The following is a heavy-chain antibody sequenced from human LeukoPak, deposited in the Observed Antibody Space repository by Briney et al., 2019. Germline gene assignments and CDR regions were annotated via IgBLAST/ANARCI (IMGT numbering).Heavy chain of an antibody. Sequence: PGGSLRLSCAASGFTVSSNYMSWVRQAPGKGLEWVSVIYSGGCTYYADSVKGRFTISRDNSKNTLYLQMNSLRAEDTAVYYCARDQFGIAAAGITDYWGQGTLVTASS. CDR2: IYSGGCT. CDR1: GFTVSSNY. CDR3: ARDQFGIAAAGITDY. V-gene: IGHV3-53*01. D-gene: IGHD6-13*01. J-gene: IGHJ4*02.